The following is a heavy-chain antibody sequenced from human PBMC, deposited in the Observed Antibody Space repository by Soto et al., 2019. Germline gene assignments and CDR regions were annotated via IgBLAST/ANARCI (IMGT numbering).Heavy chain of an antibody. V-gene: IGHV3-21*01. CDR2: ISSSSSYI. J-gene: IGHJ3*02. Sequence: VQLVESGGGLVKPGGSLRLSCAASGFTFSSYSMNWVRQAPGKGLEWVSSISSSSSYIYYADSVKGRFTISRDNAKNSLYLQMNSLRAEDTAVYYCARDMYDYIWGSYRLTSDDAFDIWGQGTMVTVSS. D-gene: IGHD3-16*02. CDR3: ARDMYDYIWGSYRLTSDDAFDI. CDR1: GFTFSSYS.